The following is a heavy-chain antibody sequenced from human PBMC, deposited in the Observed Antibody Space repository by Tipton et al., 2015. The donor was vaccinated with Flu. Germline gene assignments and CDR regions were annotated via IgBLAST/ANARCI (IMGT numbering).Heavy chain of an antibody. Sequence: SLRLSCAASGFTFSSYAMSWVRQAPGKGLEWVSAISGSGGSTYYADSVKGRFTISRDNSKNTLYLQMNSLRAEDTAVYYCAKDYGDYYGMDVWGQGTTVPVSS. CDR2: ISGSGGST. V-gene: IGHV3-23*01. CDR3: AKDYGDYYGMDV. J-gene: IGHJ6*02. CDR1: GFTFSSYA. D-gene: IGHD4-17*01.